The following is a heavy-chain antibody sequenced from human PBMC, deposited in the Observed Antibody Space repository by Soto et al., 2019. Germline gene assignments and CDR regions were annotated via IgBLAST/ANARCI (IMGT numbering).Heavy chain of an antibody. D-gene: IGHD2-15*01. Sequence: GGSLRLSCAASGFSFSTYNMDWVRQAPGKGPKWIAYISTTSFTIYYADSVKGRFTISRDNDRNSLYLEMNSLRDEDTAVYYCARDRCHDGTCYSASDSWGQGTLVTVSS. CDR2: ISTTSFTI. V-gene: IGHV3-48*02. CDR1: GFSFSTYN. CDR3: ARDRCHDGTCYSASDS. J-gene: IGHJ5*01.